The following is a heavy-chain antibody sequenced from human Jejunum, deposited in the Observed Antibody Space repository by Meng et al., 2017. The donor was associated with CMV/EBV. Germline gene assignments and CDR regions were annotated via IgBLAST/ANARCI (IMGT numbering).Heavy chain of an antibody. CDR3: ARGQAVAATGNSFDS. CDR2: IYSSGST. CDR1: GDSISYYH. D-gene: IGHD6-19*01. J-gene: IGHJ5*01. V-gene: IGHV4-4*07. Sequence: QVQLQESGPGLVTPSEXLSLTCIVSGDSISYYHWSWIRQPAGKGLEWIGRIYSSGSTNYNPSLKSRVTMSVDTSKNQFSLKVSSVTVADTAVYYCARGQAVAATGNSFDSWGQGALVTVSS.